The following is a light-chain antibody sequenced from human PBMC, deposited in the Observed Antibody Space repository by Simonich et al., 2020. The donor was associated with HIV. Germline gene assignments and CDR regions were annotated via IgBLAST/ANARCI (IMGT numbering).Light chain of an antibody. V-gene: IGKV1-5*03. J-gene: IGKJ1*01. CDR3: QQYNTYLRT. Sequence: DIQMTQSPSTLSASVGDRVTITGRASQSISSWLAWYKQKPGKAPKLLIYKASSLESGVPSRFSGSGSGTEFTLTISSLHPDDFATYYCQQYNTYLRTFGQGTKVEIK. CDR2: KAS. CDR1: QSISSW.